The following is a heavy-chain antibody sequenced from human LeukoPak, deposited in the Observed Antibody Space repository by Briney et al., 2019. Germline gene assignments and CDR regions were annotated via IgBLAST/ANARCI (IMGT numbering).Heavy chain of an antibody. Sequence: GASGKVSCKASGSTFTSYDINLGRQATGQGLEWKGWMHPNSGNTGYAQKFQGRVTMTRNTSISTAYMELSSLRSEDTAVYYCARAGEGYCSGGSCFSGYFDYWGQGTLVTVSS. CDR3: ARAGEGYCSGGSCFSGYFDY. V-gene: IGHV1-8*01. CDR1: GSTFTSYD. CDR2: MHPNSGNT. J-gene: IGHJ4*02. D-gene: IGHD2-15*01.